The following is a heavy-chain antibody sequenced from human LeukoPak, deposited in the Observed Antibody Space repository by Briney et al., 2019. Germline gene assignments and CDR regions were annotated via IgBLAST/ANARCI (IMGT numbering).Heavy chain of an antibody. V-gene: IGHV1-2*02. CDR2: MNPKSGGT. D-gene: IGHD2-8*01. J-gene: IGHJ5*01. CDR3: FDS. Sequence: ASVKVSCKASGYTFIGYYLHWVRQAPGQGLEWMGWMNPKSGGTKYAQKFQDRVTMTRDTSTSTAYLDDTAVYYCARLMGNWFDSWGQGTLVTVSS. CDR1: GYTFIGYY.